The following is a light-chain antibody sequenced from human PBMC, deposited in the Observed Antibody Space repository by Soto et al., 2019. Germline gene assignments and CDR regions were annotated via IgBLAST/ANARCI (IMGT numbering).Light chain of an antibody. CDR1: SSDVGGYNY. Sequence: QSALTQPASVSGSPGQSLTMSCTGASSDVGGYNYVSWYQQHPGKAPKIMIYEVSNRPSGVSNRFSGSKSGNTASLTISGLQAEDEADYYCSSFTSSSTLGYVFGTGTKVTVL. J-gene: IGLJ1*01. V-gene: IGLV2-14*01. CDR2: EVS. CDR3: SSFTSSSTLGYV.